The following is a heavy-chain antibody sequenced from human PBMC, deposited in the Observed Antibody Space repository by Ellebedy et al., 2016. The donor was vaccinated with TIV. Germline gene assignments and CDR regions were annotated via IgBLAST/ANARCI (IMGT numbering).Heavy chain of an antibody. CDR1: GFSFTNAW. D-gene: IGHD4-23*01. J-gene: IGHJ5*02. Sequence: GESLKISXAASGFSFTNAWMTWVRQAPGKGLEWVGRIRSKSDGGTIDYGAPVKGRFTISRDDSINTLYLQMDSLESEDTAVYSCTTDLAAGGTSTWFVPWGQGTLVTVSS. V-gene: IGHV3-15*01. CDR3: TTDLAAGGTSTWFVP. CDR2: IRSKSDGGTI.